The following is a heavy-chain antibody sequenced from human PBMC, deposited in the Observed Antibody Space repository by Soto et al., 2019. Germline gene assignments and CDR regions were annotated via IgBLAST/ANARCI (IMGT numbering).Heavy chain of an antibody. CDR2: IYPRDSDT. V-gene: IGHV5-51*01. Sequence: GESLKISCQGSGYSFTTYWIGWVRQMPGKGLEWMGMIYPRDSDTRYSPSFRGQVTISADTSINTAYLQWSSLEASDTAMYYCGRLCYATSGCFDYWGQGTLVTVSS. D-gene: IGHD3-22*01. CDR3: GRLCYATSGCFDY. CDR1: GYSFTTYW. J-gene: IGHJ4*02.